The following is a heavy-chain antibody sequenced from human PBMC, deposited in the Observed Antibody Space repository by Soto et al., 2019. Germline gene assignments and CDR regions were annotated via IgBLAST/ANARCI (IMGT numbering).Heavy chain of an antibody. J-gene: IGHJ5*02. Sequence: PSETLSLTCTVSGGSISTGGNYWSWIRQHPGKGLEWIGYIYYSGSTSSTPSLKSRVSMSIDTSKNQFSLKLSSVTAADTAIYYCVLATKHDWFDPWGQGTLVTVSS. D-gene: IGHD5-12*01. CDR2: IYYSGST. CDR1: GGSISTGGNY. V-gene: IGHV4-31*03. CDR3: VLATKHDWFDP.